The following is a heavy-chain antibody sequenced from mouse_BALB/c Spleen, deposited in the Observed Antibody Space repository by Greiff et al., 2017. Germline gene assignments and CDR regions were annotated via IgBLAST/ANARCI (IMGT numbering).Heavy chain of an antibody. J-gene: IGHJ3*01. CDR2: ISSGGST. CDR3: ARGSDYGGTPAY. CDR1: GFTFSSYA. D-gene: IGHD2-4*01. V-gene: IGHV5-6-5*01. Sequence: EVLLVESGGGLVKPGGSLKLSCAASGFTFSSYAMSWVRQTPEKRLEWVASISSGGSTYYPDSVKGRFTISRDNARNILYLQMSSLRSEDTAMYYCARGSDYGGTPAYWGQGTLVTVSA.